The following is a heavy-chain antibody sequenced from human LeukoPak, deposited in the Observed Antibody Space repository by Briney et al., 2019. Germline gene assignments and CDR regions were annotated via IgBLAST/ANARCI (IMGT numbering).Heavy chain of an antibody. CDR2: IIPILGIA. J-gene: IGHJ6*03. V-gene: IGHV1-69*04. Sequence: SVKVSCKASGGTFSSYAISWVRQAPGQGLEWMGRIIPILGIANYAQKFQGRVTITTDESTSTAYMELSSLRSEDTAVYYCARDRGTSSSWYYYMDVWGKGTTVTVSS. CDR1: GGTFSSYA. D-gene: IGHD1-1*01. CDR3: ARDRGTSSSWYYYMDV.